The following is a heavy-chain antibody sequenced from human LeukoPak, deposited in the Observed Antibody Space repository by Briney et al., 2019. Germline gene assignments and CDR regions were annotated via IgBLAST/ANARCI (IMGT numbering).Heavy chain of an antibody. D-gene: IGHD6-13*01. V-gene: IGHV3-23*01. CDR2: ISGSGDGT. CDR3: AKFIGSSWSGSYFDY. J-gene: IGHJ4*02. Sequence: GGSLRLSCAASGFTFSSYAMSWVRPAPGKGLEWVSVISGSGDGTYYADSVKGRFTISRDNSKNTLYLQMNSLRAEDTAVYHCAKFIGSSWSGSYFDYWGQGTLVTVSS. CDR1: GFTFSSYA.